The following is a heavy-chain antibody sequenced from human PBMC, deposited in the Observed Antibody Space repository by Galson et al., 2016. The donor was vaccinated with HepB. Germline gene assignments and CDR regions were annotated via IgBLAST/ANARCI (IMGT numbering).Heavy chain of an antibody. CDR2: IYGGGRT. CDR1: GFTVSTHY. V-gene: IGHV3-53*04. Sequence: SLRLSCAASGFTVSTHYMSWVRQAPGKGLEWVSVIYGGGRTTYADSVKGRFTISRHNSKNTLYLQMNSLRTEDTAVYYCARPLPNVGYGMDVWGQGTTVTVSS. CDR3: ARPLPNVGYGMDV. D-gene: IGHD2-15*01. J-gene: IGHJ6*02.